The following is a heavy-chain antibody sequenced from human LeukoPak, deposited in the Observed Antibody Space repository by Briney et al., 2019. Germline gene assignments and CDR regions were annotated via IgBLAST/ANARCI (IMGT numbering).Heavy chain of an antibody. V-gene: IGHV3-23*01. J-gene: IGHJ4*02. CDR3: ARDPTIAAAGLDY. CDR2: ISGSGGST. Sequence: GGSLRLSCAASGFTFSSHAMSWVRQAPGKGLEWVSAISGSGGSTYYADSVKGRFTISRDNSKNTLYLQMNSLRAEDTAVYYCARDPTIAAAGLDYWGQGTLVTVSS. D-gene: IGHD6-13*01. CDR1: GFTFSSHA.